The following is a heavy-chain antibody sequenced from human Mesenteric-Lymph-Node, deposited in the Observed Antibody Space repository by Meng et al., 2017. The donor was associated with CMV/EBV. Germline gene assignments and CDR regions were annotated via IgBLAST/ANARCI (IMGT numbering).Heavy chain of an antibody. Sequence: GGSLRLSCAASGFTFSSYGMHWVRQAPGKGLEWVAVIWYDGSNKYYADSVKGRFTISRDNSKNTLYLQMNSLRAEDTAVYYCAKEEYQLRFNPPAGLDYWGQGTLVTVSS. D-gene: IGHD2-2*01. CDR3: AKEEYQLRFNPPAGLDY. CDR1: GFTFSSYG. J-gene: IGHJ4*02. V-gene: IGHV3-33*06. CDR2: IWYDGSNK.